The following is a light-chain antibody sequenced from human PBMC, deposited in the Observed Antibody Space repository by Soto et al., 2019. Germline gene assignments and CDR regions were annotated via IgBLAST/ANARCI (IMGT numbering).Light chain of an antibody. CDR1: SSDVGGYNY. CDR3: SSYTSSNTLV. Sequence: QSALTQPASVSGSPGQSITISCTGSSSDVGGYNYVSWYQQYAGKAPKLMIYDVNNRPSGVSNRFSGSKSGNTASLTISGLQAEDEADYYCSSYTSSNTLVFGGGTKLTVL. J-gene: IGLJ2*01. V-gene: IGLV2-14*01. CDR2: DVN.